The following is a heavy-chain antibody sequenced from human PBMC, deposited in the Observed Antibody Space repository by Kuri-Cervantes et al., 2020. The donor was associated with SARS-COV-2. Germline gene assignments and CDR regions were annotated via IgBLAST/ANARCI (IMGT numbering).Heavy chain of an antibody. CDR2: MNPNSGNT. Sequence: ASVKVSCKASGGTFSSYAINWVRQATGQGLEWMGWMNPNSGNTGYAQKFQGRVTMTRNTSISTAYMGLSSLRSEDTAVYYCARVTPTLGATRPKGYYYYGMDVWGQGTTVTVSS. V-gene: IGHV1-8*02. J-gene: IGHJ6*01. D-gene: IGHD1-26*01. CDR1: GGTFSSYA. CDR3: ARVTPTLGATRPKGYYYYGMDV.